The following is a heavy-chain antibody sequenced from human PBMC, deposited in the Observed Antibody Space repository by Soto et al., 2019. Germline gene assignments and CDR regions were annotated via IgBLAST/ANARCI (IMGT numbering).Heavy chain of an antibody. D-gene: IGHD3-3*01. CDR1: GGTFSSSA. Sequence: QVQLVQSGAEVKKPGSSVKVSCKAAGGTFSSSAISWVRQAPGQGHEWMGVLIPIFGTANYAQKFLGRVPITADESTRTADTELSSLSYDDTAVYYCARAAGSGVVINYYCYGLDVWVQGTTVTVAS. CDR2: LIPIFGTA. V-gene: IGHV1-69*01. J-gene: IGHJ6*01. CDR3: ARAAGSGVVINYYCYGLDV.